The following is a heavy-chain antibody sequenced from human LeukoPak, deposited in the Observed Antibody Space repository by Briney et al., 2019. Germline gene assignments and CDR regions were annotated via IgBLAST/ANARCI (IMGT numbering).Heavy chain of an antibody. CDR1: LL. CDR3: ARWTRGEQQLVRSSWFDP. V-gene: IGHV3-7*01. D-gene: IGHD6-13*01. CDR2: IKQDGSEQ. J-gene: IGHJ5*02. Sequence: GGSLRLSCAAYLLDELGPPGSREGAGVGANIKQDGSEQYYVDSVKGRFTISRDNAKNSLYLQMNSLRAEDTALYYCARWTRGEQQLVRSSWFDPWGQGTLVTVSS.